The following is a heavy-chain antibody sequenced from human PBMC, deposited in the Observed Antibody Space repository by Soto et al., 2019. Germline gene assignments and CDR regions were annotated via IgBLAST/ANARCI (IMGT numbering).Heavy chain of an antibody. CDR3: ARSSYGDYVGDDYYYYGMDV. J-gene: IGHJ6*02. V-gene: IGHV1-69*13. Sequence: GASVKVSCKASGGTFSSYAISWVRQAPGQGLEWMGGIIPIFGTANYAQKFQGRVTITADESTSTAYMELSSLRSEDTAVYYCARSSYGDYVGDDYYYYGMDVWSQGTTVTVSS. CDR2: IIPIFGTA. D-gene: IGHD4-17*01. CDR1: GGTFSSYA.